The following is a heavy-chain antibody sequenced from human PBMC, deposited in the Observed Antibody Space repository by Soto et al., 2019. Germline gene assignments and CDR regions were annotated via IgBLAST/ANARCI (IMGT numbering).Heavy chain of an antibody. CDR2: IVVGSGNT. Sequence: VASVKVSCKASGFTFTSSAVQWVRQARGQRLEWIGWIVVGSGNTNYAQKFQERVTITRDMSTSTAYMELSSLRSEDTAVYYCAADKKYYDFWSGYYADYYGMDVWGQGTTVTVSS. D-gene: IGHD3-3*01. J-gene: IGHJ6*02. CDR1: GFTFTSSA. V-gene: IGHV1-58*01. CDR3: AADKKYYDFWSGYYADYYGMDV.